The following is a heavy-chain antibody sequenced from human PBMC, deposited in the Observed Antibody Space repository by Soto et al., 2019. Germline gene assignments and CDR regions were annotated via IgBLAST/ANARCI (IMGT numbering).Heavy chain of an antibody. V-gene: IGHV4-61*01. Sequence: QVQLQESGPGLVKPWETLSLSCTVSGGSVSSGSYYWSWIRQPPGKGLEWIGYIYYSGSINYNPSVKSRVSMSVDTSKNQFSLKLSSVTAADTAMYYCARGVPNYGDYYVVTGHWFDPWGQGTLVTVSS. CDR3: ARGVPNYGDYYVVTGHWFDP. D-gene: IGHD4-17*01. CDR2: IYYSGSI. CDR1: GGSVSSGSYY. J-gene: IGHJ5*02.